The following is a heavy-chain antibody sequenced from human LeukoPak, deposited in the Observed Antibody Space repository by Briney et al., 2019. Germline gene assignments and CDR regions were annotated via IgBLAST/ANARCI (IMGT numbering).Heavy chain of an antibody. D-gene: IGHD6-13*01. J-gene: IGHJ5*02. CDR2: IIPIFGTA. Sequence: SVKVSCKASGGTFSGYAISWVRQAPGQGLEWLGGIIPIFGTANYAQKFQGRVTITTDESTSTAYMELSSLRSEDTAVYYCARGGIAALNWFDPWGQGTLVTVSS. CDR1: GGTFSGYA. CDR3: ARGGIAALNWFDP. V-gene: IGHV1-69*05.